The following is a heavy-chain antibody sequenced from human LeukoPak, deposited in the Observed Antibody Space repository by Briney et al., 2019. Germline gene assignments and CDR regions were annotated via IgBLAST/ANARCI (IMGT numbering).Heavy chain of an antibody. CDR3: ARPLVGDSRAFDY. D-gene: IGHD1-26*01. Sequence: PSETLSLTCAVYGGSFSGYYWSWIRQPPGKGLEWIGEINHSGSTNYNPSLKSRVTISVDTSKNQFSLKLSSVTATDTAVYYCARPLVGDSRAFDYWGQGTWSSSPQ. V-gene: IGHV4-34*01. J-gene: IGHJ4*02. CDR1: GGSFSGYY. CDR2: INHSGST.